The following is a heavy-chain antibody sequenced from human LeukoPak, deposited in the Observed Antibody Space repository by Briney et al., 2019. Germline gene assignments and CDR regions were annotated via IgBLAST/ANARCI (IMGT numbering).Heavy chain of an antibody. CDR1: GYTFTSNG. D-gene: IGHD3-16*01. Sequence: ASVKVSCKASGYTFTSNGITWVRQAPGQGPEWMGWISGYNGNTNYATKLQGRVTMTTDTSTTTAYMELRSLRSDDTAVYYCASGGLYYFDYWGRGTLVTVS. V-gene: IGHV1-18*01. J-gene: IGHJ4*02. CDR2: ISGYNGNT. CDR3: ASGGLYYFDY.